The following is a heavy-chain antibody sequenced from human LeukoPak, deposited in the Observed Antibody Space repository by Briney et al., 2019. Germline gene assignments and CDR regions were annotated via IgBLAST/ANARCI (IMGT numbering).Heavy chain of an antibody. D-gene: IGHD5-18*01. CDR3: ARVVSGYSYGFFSY. Sequence: GGSLRLSCAASGFTFTTYSINWVRQAPGKGLQWVSSISGSGDYTSYAHSVKGRFTISRDNAKNSLYLQMNTLRSEDTAVYYCARVVSGYSYGFFSYWGQGTPVTVSS. CDR2: ISGSGDYT. CDR1: GFTFTTYS. V-gene: IGHV3-21*01. J-gene: IGHJ4*02.